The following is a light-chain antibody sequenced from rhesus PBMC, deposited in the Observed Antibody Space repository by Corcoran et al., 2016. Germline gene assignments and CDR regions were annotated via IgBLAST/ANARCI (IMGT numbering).Light chain of an antibody. Sequence: DIQMTQSPSSLSASVGDTVTITRRASRGISSYLNGFQQKTGKAPKLLIYAASRLESGVPSRFSGSGSGTDFTLPIRRLQPEDFAAYYCLQHNSCPYSFDQETKVEIK. CDR1: RGISSY. V-gene: IGKV1-28*01. CDR3: LQHNSCPYS. CDR2: AAS. J-gene: IGKJ2*01.